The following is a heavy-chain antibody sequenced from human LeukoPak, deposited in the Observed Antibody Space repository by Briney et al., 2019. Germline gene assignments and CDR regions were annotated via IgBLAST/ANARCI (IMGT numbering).Heavy chain of an antibody. CDR1: GASIVRDY. J-gene: IGHJ4*02. Sequence: SETLSLTCTVSGASIVRDYWSWVRQPPGTGLQWIGYVYETGSRNYNPSLERRVSISLDRSKNQFSLRLDSVTAADTAMYYCARGAGSGRLIDYWGQGTLVTVSS. D-gene: IGHD3-10*01. V-gene: IGHV4-59*12. CDR3: ARGAGSGRLIDY. CDR2: VYETGSR.